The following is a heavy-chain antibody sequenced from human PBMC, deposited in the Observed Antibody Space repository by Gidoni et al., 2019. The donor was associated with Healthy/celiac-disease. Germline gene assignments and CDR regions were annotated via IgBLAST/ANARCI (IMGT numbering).Heavy chain of an antibody. D-gene: IGHD2-15*01. CDR3: ARLSCSGGSCYPYWYFDL. J-gene: IGHJ2*01. CDR1: GGTFSSYA. V-gene: IGHV1-69*01. CDR2: IIPIFGTA. Sequence: QVQLVQSGAEVKKPGSSVKVSCTASGGTFSSYAISWVRQAPGQGLEWMGGIIPIFGTANYAQKFQGRVTITADESTSTAYMELSSLRSEDTAVYYCARLSCSGGSCYPYWYFDLWGRGTLVTVSS.